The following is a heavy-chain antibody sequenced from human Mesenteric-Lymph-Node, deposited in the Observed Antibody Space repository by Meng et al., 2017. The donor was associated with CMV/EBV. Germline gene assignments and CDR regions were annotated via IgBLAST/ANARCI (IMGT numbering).Heavy chain of an antibody. V-gene: IGHV4-59*02. CDR2: VSHSGSI. D-gene: IGHD4-17*01. J-gene: IGHJ4*02. CDR3: ARVPYGDNPFDS. Sequence: GSLRLSCSVSGNTVTAYTWSWIRQSPGKGLEWFGAVSHSGSIDYNPALESRLTLSLDPSRDQVSLKLSSVTAADTAVYFCARVPYGDNPFDSWGQGTLVTVSS. CDR1: GNTVTAYT.